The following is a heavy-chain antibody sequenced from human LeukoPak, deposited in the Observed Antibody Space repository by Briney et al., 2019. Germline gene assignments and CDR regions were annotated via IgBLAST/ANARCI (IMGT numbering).Heavy chain of an antibody. D-gene: IGHD3-22*01. CDR1: GFTFSSYS. CDR2: ISSSSSYI. J-gene: IGHJ6*02. V-gene: IGHV3-21*01. Sequence: PGGSLRLSCAASGFTFSSYSMNWVRQAPGKGLEWVSSISSSSSYIYYADSVKGRFTISRDNAKNSLYLQMNSLRAEDTAVYYCARVRYYYDSSGYFHPFGNSANYYYYGMDVWGQGTTVTVSS. CDR3: ARVRYYYDSSGYFHPFGNSANYYYYGMDV.